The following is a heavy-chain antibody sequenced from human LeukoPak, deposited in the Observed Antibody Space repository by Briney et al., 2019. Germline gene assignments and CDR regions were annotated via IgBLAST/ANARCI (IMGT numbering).Heavy chain of an antibody. J-gene: IGHJ5*02. V-gene: IGHV4-39*07. CDR1: AGSISSDSYY. CDR3: ARGLGRTTYRMGSWWFDP. CDR2: IYYSGNT. Sequence: SETLSLTCTVSAGSISSDSYYWGWIRQPPGKGLEWIGTIYYSGNTYYNPSLKSRLTISVDTSKNQFSLKLSSVTAADTAVYYCARGLGRTTYRMGSWWFDPWGQGTLVTVSS. D-gene: IGHD1-7*01.